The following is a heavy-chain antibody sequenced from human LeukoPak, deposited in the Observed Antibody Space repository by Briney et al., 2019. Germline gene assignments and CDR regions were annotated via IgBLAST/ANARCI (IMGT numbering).Heavy chain of an antibody. D-gene: IGHD7-27*01. Sequence: PGGSLRLSCAASGFTVSNNYMSWVRQAPGKGLEWVSVIYSGGSTYYAASVKGRFTISRDNTKNTLYLQMNSLRAEDTAVYYCARRPPTNWGLDSWGQGTLVTVSS. CDR2: IYSGGST. V-gene: IGHV3-53*01. CDR1: GFTVSNNY. CDR3: ARRPPTNWGLDS. J-gene: IGHJ4*02.